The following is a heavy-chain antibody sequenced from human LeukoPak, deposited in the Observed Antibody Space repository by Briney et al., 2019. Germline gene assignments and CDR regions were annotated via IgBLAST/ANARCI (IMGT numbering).Heavy chain of an antibody. Sequence: PGGSLRLSCAASGLIFNNYAMSWVRQAPGKGLEWVSSISGTGVTTYYADSVKGRFAISRDNSKNTLYLQMTSLRAEDTAVYYCAKDQRFGDLDDYRGQGTLVTVSS. D-gene: IGHD3-10*01. V-gene: IGHV3-23*01. CDR2: ISGTGVTT. J-gene: IGHJ4*02. CDR1: GLIFNNYA. CDR3: AKDQRFGDLDDY.